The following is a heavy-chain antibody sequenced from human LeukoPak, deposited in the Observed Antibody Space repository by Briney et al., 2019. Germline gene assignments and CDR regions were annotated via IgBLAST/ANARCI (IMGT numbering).Heavy chain of an antibody. V-gene: IGHV3-23*01. CDR1: GFTVSSFG. CDR3: AKDSPVLTH. Sequence: QTGGSLRLSCAASGFTVSSFGMSWVRQAPGKGLGWVSAISGGGYSTYYADSVKGRFTISRDNSKNTLYLQMNSLRAEDTAVYYCAKDSPVLTHWGQGTLVTVSS. CDR2: ISGGGYST. J-gene: IGHJ4*02.